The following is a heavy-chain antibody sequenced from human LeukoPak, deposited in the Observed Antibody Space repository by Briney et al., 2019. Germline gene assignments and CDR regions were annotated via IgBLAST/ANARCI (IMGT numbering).Heavy chain of an antibody. V-gene: IGHV1-3*01. J-gene: IGHJ4*02. D-gene: IGHD3-22*01. CDR1: GYTFTNYT. Sequence: ASVKVSCKASGYTFTNYTINWVRQAPGQRLEWMGWINGGNGNTKYSQKFQGRVTITRDTSASTAYMELSSLRSEDTAVYYCARAKPYHYDSSAYYDYWGQGTLVTVSS. CDR3: ARAKPYHYDSSAYYDY. CDR2: INGGNGNT.